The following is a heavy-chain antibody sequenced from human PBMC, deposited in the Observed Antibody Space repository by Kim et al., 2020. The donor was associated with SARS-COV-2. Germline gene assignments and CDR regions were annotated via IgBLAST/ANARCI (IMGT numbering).Heavy chain of an antibody. CDR3: AALDSGQVHGGI. J-gene: IGHJ4*02. V-gene: IGHV3-48*03. D-gene: IGHD3-10*01. Sequence: YVDSVKCRFTMSRDNANNTLYLQMNSLRSEDTAICYCAALDSGQVHGGIWGQGTLVTVSS.